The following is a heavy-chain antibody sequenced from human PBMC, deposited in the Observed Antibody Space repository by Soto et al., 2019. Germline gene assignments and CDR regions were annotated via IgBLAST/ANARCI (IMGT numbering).Heavy chain of an antibody. Sequence: QVQLVQSGAEVKKPGSSVKVSCKASGGTFSSYTISWVRQAPGQGLEWMGRIIPILGIANYAQKFQGRVTINADKSTSTAYMELSSLRSEDTAVYYCARHVEYSYGYGRDYWGQGTLVTVSS. D-gene: IGHD5-18*01. J-gene: IGHJ4*02. CDR3: ARHVEYSYGYGRDY. CDR2: IIPILGIA. CDR1: GGTFSSYT. V-gene: IGHV1-69*02.